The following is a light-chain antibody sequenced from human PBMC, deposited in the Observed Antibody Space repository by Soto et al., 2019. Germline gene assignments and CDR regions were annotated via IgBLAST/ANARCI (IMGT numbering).Light chain of an antibody. CDR1: SSNIGAGYD. Sequence: QSVLTQPPSESGAPGQRVTISCTGSSSNIGAGYDVHWYQQLPGTAPKLLIYGNSNRPSGVPDRFSGSKSGTSASLAITGLQAEDEADYYCQSYDSSLSGFYVFGTGTKLTVL. CDR2: GNS. V-gene: IGLV1-40*01. CDR3: QSYDSSLSGFYV. J-gene: IGLJ1*01.